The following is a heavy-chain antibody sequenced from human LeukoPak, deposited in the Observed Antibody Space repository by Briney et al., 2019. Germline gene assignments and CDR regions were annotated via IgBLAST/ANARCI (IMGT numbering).Heavy chain of an antibody. V-gene: IGHV3-23*01. J-gene: IGHJ3*02. D-gene: IGHD1-26*01. CDR2: ISGSGGST. Sequence: GGSLRLSCAASGFTFSSYAMSWVRQAPGEGLEWVSAISGSGGSTYYADSVKGRFTISRDNSKNTLYLQMNSLRAEDTAVYYCARYSGSFLREDAFDIWGQGTMVTVSS. CDR1: GFTFSSYA. CDR3: ARYSGSFLREDAFDI.